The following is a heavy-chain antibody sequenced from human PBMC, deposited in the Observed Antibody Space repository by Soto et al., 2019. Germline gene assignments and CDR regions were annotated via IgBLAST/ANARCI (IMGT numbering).Heavy chain of an antibody. CDR3: ARDQAAHYDSSGYSFDY. CDR1: GGTFSSYA. Sequence: ASVKVSCKASGGTFSSYAISWVRQAPGQGLEWMGGIIPIFGTANYAQKFQGRVTITADKSTSTAYMELSSLRSEDTAVYYCARDQAAHYDSSGYSFDYWGQGTLFTVSS. V-gene: IGHV1-69*06. CDR2: IIPIFGTA. D-gene: IGHD3-22*01. J-gene: IGHJ4*02.